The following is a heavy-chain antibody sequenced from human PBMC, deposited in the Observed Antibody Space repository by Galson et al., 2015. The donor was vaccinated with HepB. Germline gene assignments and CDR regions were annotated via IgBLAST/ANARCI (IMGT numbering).Heavy chain of an antibody. D-gene: IGHD3-3*01. V-gene: IGHV1-18*01. J-gene: IGHJ4*02. CDR2: ISAKNGNT. Sequence: SVKVSCKASGYTFTNYGVSWVRQAPGQGLEWMGWISAKNGNTNYAQKLQGRVTMTTDTSTSTAYMELRSLRSDDTAVYYCARDHYDFPSAYPYWGQGTLVTVSS. CDR3: ARDHYDFPSAYPY. CDR1: GYTFTNYG.